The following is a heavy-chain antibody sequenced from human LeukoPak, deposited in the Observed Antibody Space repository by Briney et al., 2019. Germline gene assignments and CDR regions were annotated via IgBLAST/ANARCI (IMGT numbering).Heavy chain of an antibody. CDR2: ISPRGGSA. J-gene: IGHJ2*01. CDR1: GLTFSTYA. Sequence: GGSRRLSCAASGLTFSTYAMSWVRQAPGKGLEWVSTISPRGGSAYYADSVKGRFIIYRDNSKNTTYLQMNSMRAEDTALYWCAKGIFCGSTDCSAGPYRYFDLWGRGTLVTVSS. V-gene: IGHV3-23*01. CDR3: AKGIFCGSTDCSAGPYRYFDL. D-gene: IGHD2-2*01.